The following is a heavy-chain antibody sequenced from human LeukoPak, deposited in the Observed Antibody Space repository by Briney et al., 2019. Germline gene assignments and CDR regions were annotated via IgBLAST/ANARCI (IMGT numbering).Heavy chain of an antibody. CDR2: ISSTSAYI. D-gene: IGHD6-19*01. J-gene: IGHJ5*02. CDR1: GFALNSYS. V-gene: IGHV3-21*01. Sequence: GGSLRLSCAASGFALNSYSLTWVRQAPGKGLEWVSSISSTSAYIHYAESVKGRFTISRDNIDNVVYLQMNSLRAEDTAVYYCARVAVAGPTGWFDPWGQGTLVTVSS. CDR3: ARVAVAGPTGWFDP.